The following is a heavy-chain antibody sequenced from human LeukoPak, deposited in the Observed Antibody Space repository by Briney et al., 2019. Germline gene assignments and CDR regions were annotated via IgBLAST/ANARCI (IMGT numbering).Heavy chain of an antibody. D-gene: IGHD1-26*01. V-gene: IGHV3-21*01. CDR2: ISSSSSYI. Sequence: GGSLRLSCAASGFTFSSYSMNWVRQAPGKGLEWVSSISSSSSYIYYADSVKGRFTISRDNAKNSLYLQMNSLRAEDTAVYYCARDRIVGATVDYWGQGTLVAVSS. CDR3: ARDRIVGATVDY. J-gene: IGHJ4*02. CDR1: GFTFSSYS.